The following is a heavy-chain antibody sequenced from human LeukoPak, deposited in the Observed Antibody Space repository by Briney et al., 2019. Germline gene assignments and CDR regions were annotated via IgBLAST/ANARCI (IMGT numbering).Heavy chain of an antibody. V-gene: IGHV5-51*01. CDR1: GYSFTTYW. D-gene: IGHD3-16*02. CDR2: IYPGDSDT. CDR3: ARPPVDVYLYDYVWGSYQPPDAFDI. J-gene: IGHJ3*02. Sequence: PGESLKISCKGSGYSFTTYWIGWVRQMPGKGLEWMGIIYPGDSDTRYSPSFQGQVTISADKSISTAYLQWSSLKASDTAMYYCARPPVDVYLYDYVWGSYQPPDAFDIWGQGTMVTVSS.